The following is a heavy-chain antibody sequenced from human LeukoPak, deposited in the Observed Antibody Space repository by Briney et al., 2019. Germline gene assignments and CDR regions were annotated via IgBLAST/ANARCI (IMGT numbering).Heavy chain of an antibody. Sequence: GSLRLSCVASGFTFSNYFMHWVRQAPGRGLDWVALIWSDGSSQYYADSVKGRFTISRDNSKNTLYLQMNSLRAEDTVVYYCASGVPAAIYWGQGTLVTVSS. V-gene: IGHV3-33*01. J-gene: IGHJ4*02. CDR3: ASGVPAAIY. D-gene: IGHD2-2*01. CDR1: GFTFSNYF. CDR2: IWSDGSSQ.